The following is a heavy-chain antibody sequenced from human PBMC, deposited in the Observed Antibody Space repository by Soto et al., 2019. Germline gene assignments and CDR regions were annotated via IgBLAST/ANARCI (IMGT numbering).Heavy chain of an antibody. CDR1: GGSISSYY. D-gene: IGHD4-17*01. CDR2: IYYARST. J-gene: IGHJ4*02. V-gene: IGHV4-59*08. CDR3: GRLGDYYQAFDY. Sequence: QVQLQESGPGLVKPSETLSLTCTVSGGSISSYYWSWFRRPPGTGLEWIGYIYYARSTSYNPSLRSRVSTALETSKKHSSLRLTSVTAEDTAVYYCGRLGDYYQAFDYWGRGTLVSVSS.